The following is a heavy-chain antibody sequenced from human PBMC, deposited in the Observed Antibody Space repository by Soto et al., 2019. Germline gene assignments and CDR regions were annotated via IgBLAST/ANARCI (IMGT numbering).Heavy chain of an antibody. CDR3: ARAGHSSSSEGANWFDP. CDR2: IYYSGST. D-gene: IGHD6-6*01. J-gene: IGHJ5*02. V-gene: IGHV4-31*03. CDR1: GGSISSGGYY. Sequence: LSLTCTVSGGSISSGGYYWSWIRQHPGKGLEWIGYIYYSGSTYFNPSLKSRLTISVDTSKNQFSLPLSSVTAADTAVYYCARAGHSSSSEGANWFDPWGRGTLVTVSS.